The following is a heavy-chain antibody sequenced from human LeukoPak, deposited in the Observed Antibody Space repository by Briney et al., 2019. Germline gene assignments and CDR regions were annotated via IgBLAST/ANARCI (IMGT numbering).Heavy chain of an antibody. CDR3: ARRREEGGSWYVVFDY. Sequence: ASVKVSCKASGYTFTGYYMHWVRQAPGQGLEWMGWINPNSGGTNYAQKFQGRVTMTRDTSISTAYMELSRLRSDDTAVYYCARRREEGGSWYVVFDYWGQGTLVTVSS. CDR1: GYTFTGYY. J-gene: IGHJ4*02. V-gene: IGHV1-2*02. CDR2: INPNSGGT. D-gene: IGHD6-13*01.